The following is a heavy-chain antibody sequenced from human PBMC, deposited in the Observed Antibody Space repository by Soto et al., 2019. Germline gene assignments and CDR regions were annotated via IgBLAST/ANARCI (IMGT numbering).Heavy chain of an antibody. D-gene: IGHD3-16*01. J-gene: IGHJ3*02. CDR1: GYTFTSYY. CDR3: AREWAVITFGGAHDAFDI. CDR2: INPSGGST. Sequence: ASVKVSCKASGYTFTSYYMHWVRQAPGQGLEWMGIINPSGGSTSYAQKFQGRVTMTRDTSTGTVYMELSSLRSEDTAVYYCAREWAVITFGGAHDAFDIWGQGTMVTVSS. V-gene: IGHV1-46*01.